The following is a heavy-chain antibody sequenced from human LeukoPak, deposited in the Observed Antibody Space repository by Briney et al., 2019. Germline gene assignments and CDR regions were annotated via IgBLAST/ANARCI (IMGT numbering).Heavy chain of an antibody. D-gene: IGHD3-3*01. CDR1: GYTFTGYY. CDR2: INPNSGGT. J-gene: IGHJ4*02. V-gene: IGHV1-2*02. CDR3: ARDRDTIFGVVISYYFDY. Sequence: ASVKVSCKASGYTFTGYYMHLVRQAPGQGLEWMGWINPNSGGTNYAQKFQGRVTMTRDTSISTAYMELSRLRSDDTAVYYCARDRDTIFGVVISYYFDYWGQGTLVTVSS.